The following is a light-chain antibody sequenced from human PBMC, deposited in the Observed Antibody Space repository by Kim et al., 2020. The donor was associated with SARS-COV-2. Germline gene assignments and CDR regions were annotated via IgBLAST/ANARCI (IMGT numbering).Light chain of an antibody. CDR2: DAS. CDR1: QSVSSY. V-gene: IGKV3-11*01. J-gene: IGKJ4*01. CDR3: QQRSNWRLT. Sequence: SPGERPTLSCRASQSVSSYLAWYQQKPGQAPRLLIYDASNRATGIPARFSGSGSGTDFTLTISSLEPEDFAVYYCQQRSNWRLTFGGGTKVDIK.